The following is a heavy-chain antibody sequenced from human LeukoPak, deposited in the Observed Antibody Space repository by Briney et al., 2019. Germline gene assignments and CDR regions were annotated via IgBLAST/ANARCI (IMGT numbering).Heavy chain of an antibody. Sequence: GGSLRLSCSASGFTFSSYAMRWVRQPPGKGLEYVSAISSNGGSTYYADSVKGRFTISRDNSKNTLYLQMSSLRAEDTAVYYCVKASDILGFDPWGQGTLVTVSS. CDR2: ISSNGGST. D-gene: IGHD3-9*01. CDR3: VKASDILGFDP. J-gene: IGHJ5*02. V-gene: IGHV3-64D*06. CDR1: GFTFSSYA.